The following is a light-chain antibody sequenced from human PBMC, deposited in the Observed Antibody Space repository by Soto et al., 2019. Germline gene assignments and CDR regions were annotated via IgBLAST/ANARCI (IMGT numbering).Light chain of an antibody. Sequence: QSSLTQPASVSGSPGQSITISCSGTSTDVCGCNCVSWYKHYPGKAPKLIIYDVSSRPSRVSDRFSRSKSGNTASLTISGPQAEEEADYYCNSYTTATTLRGVFGVGTRAPS. CDR3: NSYTTATTLRGV. V-gene: IGLV2-14*01. CDR1: STDVCGCNC. CDR2: DVS. J-gene: IGLJ1*01.